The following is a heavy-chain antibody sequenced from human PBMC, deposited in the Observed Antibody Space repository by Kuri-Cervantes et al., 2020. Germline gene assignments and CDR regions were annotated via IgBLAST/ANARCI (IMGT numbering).Heavy chain of an antibody. CDR2: INPNSGGT. D-gene: IGHD2-15*01. Sequence: ASVKVSCKASGYTFTGYYMHWVRQAPGRGLEWMGWINPNSGGTNYAQKFQGRVTMTRDTSISTAYMELSRLRSDDTAVYYCARSYCSGGSCYFRELGSGFDYWGQGTLVTVSS. CDR1: GYTFTGYY. J-gene: IGHJ4*02. V-gene: IGHV1-2*02. CDR3: ARSYCSGGSCYFRELGSGFDY.